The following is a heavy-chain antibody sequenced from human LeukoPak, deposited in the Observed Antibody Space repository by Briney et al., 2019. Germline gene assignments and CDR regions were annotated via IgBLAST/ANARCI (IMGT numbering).Heavy chain of an antibody. CDR1: GGSISSGDYY. CDR2: IYYSGST. V-gene: IGHV4-30-4*01. J-gene: IGHJ2*01. D-gene: IGHD6-13*01. CDR3: ARGPYSSSWFNHPTPGYFDL. Sequence: PSETLSLTCNVSGGSISSGDYYWSWIRQPPGKGLEWIGYIYYSGSTYYNPSLKSRVTISVDTSKNQFSLKLSSVTAADTAVYYCARGPYSSSWFNHPTPGYFDLWGRGTLVTVSS.